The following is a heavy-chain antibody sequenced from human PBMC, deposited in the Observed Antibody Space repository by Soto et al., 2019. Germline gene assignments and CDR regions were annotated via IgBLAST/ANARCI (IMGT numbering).Heavy chain of an antibody. V-gene: IGHV1-69*02. D-gene: IGHD5-12*01. CDR3: ARRRGYSGYTFDY. CDR2: IIPILGIA. Sequence: QVQLVQSGAEVKKPGSSVKVSCKASGGTFSSYTISWVRQAPGQGLEWMGRIIPILGIANYAQKFQGRVTITAEKSTSTAYMELSSLRSEDTAVYYCARRRGYSGYTFDYWGQGTLVTVSS. J-gene: IGHJ4*02. CDR1: GGTFSSYT.